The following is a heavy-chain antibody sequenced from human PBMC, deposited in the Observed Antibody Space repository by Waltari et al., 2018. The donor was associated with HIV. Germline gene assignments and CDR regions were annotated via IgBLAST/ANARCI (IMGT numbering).Heavy chain of an antibody. CDR3: ARRRGSYCLDY. Sequence: EGQLVESGGGLVQPGGSLRLSCVASGFTFSSYWMSWVRQAPGKGLEWVANIKQDGSEKYYVDSVKGRFTISRDNAKNSLYLQMNSLRAEDTAVYFCARRRGSYCLDYWGQGTLVTVSS. J-gene: IGHJ4*02. D-gene: IGHD1-26*01. CDR2: IKQDGSEK. V-gene: IGHV3-7*01. CDR1: GFTFSSYW.